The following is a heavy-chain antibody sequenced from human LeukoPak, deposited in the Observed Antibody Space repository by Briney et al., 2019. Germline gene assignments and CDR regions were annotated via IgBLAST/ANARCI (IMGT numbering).Heavy chain of an antibody. J-gene: IGHJ3*02. D-gene: IGHD4-17*01. CDR3: ARSHNDYGDYEGAFDI. CDR1: GGSFSGYY. Sequence: SETLSLTCAVYGGSFSGYYWSWIRQPPGKGLEWIGSIYYSGSTYYNPSLKSRVTISVDTPKNQFSLKLSSVTAADTAVYYCARSHNDYGDYEGAFDIWGQGTMVTVSS. V-gene: IGHV4-34*01. CDR2: IYYSGST.